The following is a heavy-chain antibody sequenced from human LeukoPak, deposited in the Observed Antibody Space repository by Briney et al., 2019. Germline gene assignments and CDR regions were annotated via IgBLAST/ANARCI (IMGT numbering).Heavy chain of an antibody. Sequence: QPGGSLRLSCAASGFTVSSNYMSWVRQAPGKGLEWVSVIYSGGSTYYADSVKGRFTISRDNSKNTLYLQMNSLRAEDTAVYYCARIYDFQRFDPWGQGTLVTVSS. D-gene: IGHD3/OR15-3a*01. V-gene: IGHV3-53*01. CDR2: IYSGGST. CDR1: GFTVSSNY. J-gene: IGHJ5*02. CDR3: ARIYDFQRFDP.